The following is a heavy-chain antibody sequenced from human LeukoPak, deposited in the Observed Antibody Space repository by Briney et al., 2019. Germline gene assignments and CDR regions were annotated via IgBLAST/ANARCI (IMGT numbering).Heavy chain of an antibody. CDR1: GFTFSSYW. V-gene: IGHV3-74*03. J-gene: IGHJ4*02. CDR3: AREGMASVNFDY. D-gene: IGHD5-24*01. Sequence: PGGSLRLSCAASGFTFSSYWMHWVRQAPGKGLVWVSRINSDGSNTKYADSVKGRFTISRDNAKNTLYLQMNSLRGEDTAVYYCAREGMASVNFDYWGQGTLVTVSS. CDR2: INSDGSNT.